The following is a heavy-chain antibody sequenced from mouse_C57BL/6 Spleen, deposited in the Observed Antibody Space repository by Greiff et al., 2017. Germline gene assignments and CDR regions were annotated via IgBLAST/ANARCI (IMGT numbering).Heavy chain of an antibody. J-gene: IGHJ4*01. CDR3: ASGELYSMDY. CDR2: IYPSDSET. V-gene: IGHV1-61*01. Sequence: QVQLKQPGPELVRPGSSVKLSCKASGYSFTSYWMDWVKQRTGQGLEWIGNIYPSDSETHYNQKFKDKATLTVDKSSSTAYMPLSSLTSEDSAVXYCASGELYSMDYWGQGTSVTVSA. CDR1: GYSFTSYW.